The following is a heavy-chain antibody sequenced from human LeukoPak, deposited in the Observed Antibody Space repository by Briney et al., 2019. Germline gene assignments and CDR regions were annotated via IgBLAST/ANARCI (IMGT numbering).Heavy chain of an antibody. CDR1: GFTFSDHY. D-gene: IGHD3-16*01. J-gene: IGHJ4*02. Sequence: PGGSLRLSCAASGFTFSDHYMDWVGQAPGEGLMWLSRINSDGSTTSYAGSVKGRFTISRDNAKNTLYLQLNTLRAEDTAVYYCARETWGGLDYWGQGTLVSVSS. V-gene: IGHV3-74*01. CDR2: INSDGSTT. CDR3: ARETWGGLDY.